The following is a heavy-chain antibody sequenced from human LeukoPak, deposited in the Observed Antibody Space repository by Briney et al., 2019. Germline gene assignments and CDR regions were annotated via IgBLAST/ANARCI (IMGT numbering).Heavy chain of an antibody. Sequence: PSETLSLTCTVSGGSISNYHWSWIRQPPGKGLEWIGYIYYSGNTNYNPSLKSRVTISVDASKNQFSLRLSSVTAADTAVYYCARPTGSGWYYFDYWGQGTLVTVSS. CDR1: GGSISNYH. V-gene: IGHV4-59*01. J-gene: IGHJ4*02. CDR3: ARPTGSGWYYFDY. D-gene: IGHD6-19*01. CDR2: IYYSGNT.